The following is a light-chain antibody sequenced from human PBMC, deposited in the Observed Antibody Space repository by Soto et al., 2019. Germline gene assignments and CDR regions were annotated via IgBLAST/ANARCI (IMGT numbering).Light chain of an antibody. CDR2: DAS. V-gene: IGKV3-11*01. Sequence: EVVLTQSPGTLSLSAGERATLSCRASQSVSSNYLAWYQQKPGQAPRLLIYDASNRATGIPARFSGSGSGTDFTLTISSLEPEDFAVYYCHQRSNWPLTFGGGTKGDIK. CDR3: HQRSNWPLT. CDR1: QSVSSNY. J-gene: IGKJ4*01.